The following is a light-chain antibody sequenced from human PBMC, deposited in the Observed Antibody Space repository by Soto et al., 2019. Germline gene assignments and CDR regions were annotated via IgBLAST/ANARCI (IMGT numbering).Light chain of an antibody. CDR3: QQSYSTHPMHT. J-gene: IGKJ2*01. Sequence: DIQMTQSPSSLSASVGDRVTITCRASQSISSYLNWYQQKPGKAPKLLIYAASSLPSGVPSRFSGSGSGTDFTLTISNLQPEDFATYSCQQSYSTHPMHTFGQGTKLEIK. CDR1: QSISSY. V-gene: IGKV1-39*01. CDR2: AAS.